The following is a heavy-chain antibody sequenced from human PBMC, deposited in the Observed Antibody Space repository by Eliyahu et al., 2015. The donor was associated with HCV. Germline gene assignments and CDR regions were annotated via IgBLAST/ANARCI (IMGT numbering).Heavy chain of an antibody. CDR2: SSWTAAA. V-gene: IGHV1-58*01. D-gene: IGHD3-10*01. CDR3: ASPSRSRDSHFDN. CDR1: GVTFNRST. J-gene: IGHJ4*02. Sequence: QVPLVQSGPEVKKPGTTVKVSCKGSGVTFNRSTVQWGATGSWPRASWGGGGSSWTAAAKYAQKFQGRVTMTRDMSRSTVYMELNGLKSDDSALYFCASPSRSRDSHFDNWGQGTLVTVSS.